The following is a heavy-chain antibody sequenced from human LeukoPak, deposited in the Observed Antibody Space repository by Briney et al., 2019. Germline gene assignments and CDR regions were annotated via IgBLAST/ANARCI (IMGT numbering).Heavy chain of an antibody. Sequence: ASVKVSCKVSGYTVTGLSMHWVRQAPGKGLEWMGGFDFEDGETIYAQKFQGRVAMTEDTSTDTAYMELSSLRSEDTAVYYCASPRGGYLVYYGMDVWGQGTTVTVSS. J-gene: IGHJ6*02. CDR2: FDFEDGET. CDR1: GYTVTGLS. D-gene: IGHD6-13*01. CDR3: ASPRGGYLVYYGMDV. V-gene: IGHV1-24*01.